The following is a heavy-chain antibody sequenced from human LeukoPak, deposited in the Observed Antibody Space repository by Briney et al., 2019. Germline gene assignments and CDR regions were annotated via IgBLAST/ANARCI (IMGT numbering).Heavy chain of an antibody. CDR1: GFTFSSYG. CDR3: AKDFPPPLPPMTTTDY. Sequence: GRSLRLSCAASGFTFSSYGMPWVRQAPGKGLEWVAVISYDGSNKYYADSVKGRFTISRDNSKNTLYLQMNSLRAEDTAVYYCAKDFPPPLPPMTTTDYWGQGTLVTVSS. V-gene: IGHV3-30*18. J-gene: IGHJ4*02. D-gene: IGHD1-26*01. CDR2: ISYDGSNK.